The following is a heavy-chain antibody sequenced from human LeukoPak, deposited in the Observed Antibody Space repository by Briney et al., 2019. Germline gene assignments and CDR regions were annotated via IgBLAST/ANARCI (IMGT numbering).Heavy chain of an antibody. J-gene: IGHJ4*02. Sequence: PGGSLRLSCAASGFTFSSYSMNWVRQAPGKGLEWVSSISSSSSYIYYADSVKGRFTISRDNAKNSLYLQMNSLRAEDTAVYYCARTIAAAGPYFDYWGQGTLVTVSS. V-gene: IGHV3-21*01. D-gene: IGHD6-13*01. CDR3: ARTIAAAGPYFDY. CDR2: ISSSSSYI. CDR1: GFTFSSYS.